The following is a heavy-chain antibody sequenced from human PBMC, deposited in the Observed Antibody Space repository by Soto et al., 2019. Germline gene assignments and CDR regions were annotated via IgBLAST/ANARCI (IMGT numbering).Heavy chain of an antibody. D-gene: IGHD4-17*01. CDR1: GFTFSSYG. J-gene: IGHJ6*02. Sequence: ESGGGVVQPGRSLRLSCAASGFTFSSYGMHWVRQAPGKGLEWVAVISYDGSNKYYADSVKGRFTISRDNSKNTLYLQMNSLRAEDTAVYYCAKPPQGDYGDYYYYYYGMDVWGQGTTVTVSS. CDR3: AKPPQGDYGDYYYYYYGMDV. V-gene: IGHV3-30*18. CDR2: ISYDGSNK.